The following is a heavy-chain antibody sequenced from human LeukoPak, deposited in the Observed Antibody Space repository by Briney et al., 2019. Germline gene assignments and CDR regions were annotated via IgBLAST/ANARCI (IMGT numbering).Heavy chain of an antibody. D-gene: IGHD2-21*02. CDR3: ARAVTVVTAIHD. Sequence: GSLRLSCAASGFTVSSNYMTWVRQAPGKGLEWVSVIYSGGGTYYADSVKGRFTISRDNSKNTLYLQMNSLGAEDTAVYYCARAVTVVTAIHDWGQGTLVTVSS. V-gene: IGHV3-53*01. J-gene: IGHJ4*02. CDR1: GFTVSSNY. CDR2: IYSGGGT.